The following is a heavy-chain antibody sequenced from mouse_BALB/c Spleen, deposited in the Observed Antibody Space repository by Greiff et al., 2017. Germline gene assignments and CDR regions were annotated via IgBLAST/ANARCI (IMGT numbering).Heavy chain of an antibody. CDR1: GYTFTDYN. Sequence: EVQLQQSGPELVKPGASVKISCKASGYTFTDYNMHWVKQSHGKSLEWIGYIYPYNGGTGYNQKFKSKATLTVDNSSSTAYMELRSLTSEDSAVYYCARYEGNWGNFDYWGQGTTLTVSS. J-gene: IGHJ2*01. D-gene: IGHD4-1*01. V-gene: IGHV1S29*02. CDR3: ARYEGNWGNFDY. CDR2: IYPYNGGT.